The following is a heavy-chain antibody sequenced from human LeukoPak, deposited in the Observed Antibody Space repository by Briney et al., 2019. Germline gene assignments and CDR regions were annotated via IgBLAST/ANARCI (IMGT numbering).Heavy chain of an antibody. V-gene: IGHV3-23*01. CDR3: AKYVDIVATIGIDY. Sequence: PGGSLRLPCAASGFTFSSYAMSWVRQAPGKGLEWVSAISGSGGSTYYADSVKGRFTISRDNSKNTLYLQMNSLRAEDTAVYYCAKYVDIVATIGIDYWGQGTLVTVSS. D-gene: IGHD5-12*01. CDR1: GFTFSSYA. CDR2: ISGSGGST. J-gene: IGHJ4*02.